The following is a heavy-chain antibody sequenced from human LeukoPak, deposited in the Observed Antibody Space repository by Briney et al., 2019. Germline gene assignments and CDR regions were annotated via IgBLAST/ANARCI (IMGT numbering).Heavy chain of an antibody. Sequence: NTGGSLRLSCAASGFTFSDYYMSWIRQAPGKGLEWVSYISSSGSTIYYADSVKGRFTISRDNAKNSLYLQMNSLRAEDTAVYYCASLDGGSYSSSWSCDYWGQGTLVTVSS. CDR2: ISSSGSTI. CDR3: ASLDGGSYSSSWSCDY. D-gene: IGHD6-13*01. CDR1: GFTFSDYY. V-gene: IGHV3-11*04. J-gene: IGHJ4*02.